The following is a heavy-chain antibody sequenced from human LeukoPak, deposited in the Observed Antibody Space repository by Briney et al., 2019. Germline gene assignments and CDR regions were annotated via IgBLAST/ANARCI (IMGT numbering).Heavy chain of an antibody. CDR3: ARRGPYYFDF. V-gene: IGHV3-23*01. J-gene: IGHJ4*02. CDR1: GFIFSNYD. Sequence: PGGSLRLSCAGSGFIFSNYDMTWVRQAPGKGLEYVSGVSASGSITYYPDPVKGRFTISRDNSKSTVFPQVNSLRVEDTAVYYCARRGPYYFDFWGQGTLVTVSS. D-gene: IGHD3-16*01. CDR2: VSASGSIT.